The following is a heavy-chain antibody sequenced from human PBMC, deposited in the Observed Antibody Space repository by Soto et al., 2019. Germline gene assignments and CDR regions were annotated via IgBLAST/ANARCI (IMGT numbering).Heavy chain of an antibody. V-gene: IGHV1-69*13. CDR2: IIPIFGTA. J-gene: IGHJ4*02. D-gene: IGHD4-17*01. CDR1: GGTFSSYA. Sequence: SVKVSCKASGGTFSSYAISWVRQAPGQGLEWMGGIIPIFGTANYAQKFQGRVTITADESTSTAYMELSSLRSEDTAVYYCARLTTVTFIFDCWGQGTLVTVSS. CDR3: ARLTTVTFIFDC.